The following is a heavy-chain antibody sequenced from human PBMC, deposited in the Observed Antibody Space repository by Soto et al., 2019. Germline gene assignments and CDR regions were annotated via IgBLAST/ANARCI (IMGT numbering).Heavy chain of an antibody. CDR3: ARGTSIAAADLLYYFDY. CDR1: GFTFSSYW. V-gene: IGHV3-7*05. J-gene: IGHJ4*02. D-gene: IGHD6-13*01. CDR2: IKQDGSEK. Sequence: GGSLRLSCAASGFTFSSYWMSWVRQAPGKGLEWVANIKQDGSEKYYVDSVKGRFTISRDNAKNSLYLQMNSLRAEDTAVYYCARGTSIAAADLLYYFDYWGQGTLVTVSS.